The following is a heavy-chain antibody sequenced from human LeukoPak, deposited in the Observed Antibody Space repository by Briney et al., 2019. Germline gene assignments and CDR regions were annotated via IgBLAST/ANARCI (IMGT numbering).Heavy chain of an antibody. CDR1: XGGITGYY. J-gene: IGHJ4*02. D-gene: IGHD6-13*01. V-gene: IGHV4-59*01. CDR2: IYSAST. Sequence: TCSXXXGGITGYYWXWIRQPPGKGLEXIGHIYSASTNYNPSLKSRVTMSVDTSKNHFSLRLNSVTAADTAVYYCARGYSTSWTYYFDYWGQGALVTVSS. CDR3: ARGYSTSWTYYFDY.